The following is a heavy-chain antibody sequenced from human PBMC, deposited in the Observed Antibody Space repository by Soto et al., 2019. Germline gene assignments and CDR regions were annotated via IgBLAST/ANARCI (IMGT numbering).Heavy chain of an antibody. CDR2: ISYDGSNK. J-gene: IGHJ4*02. V-gene: IGHV3-30*18. D-gene: IGHD4-17*01. CDR1: GFTFSSYG. CDR3: AKLAATVTTADY. Sequence: QVQLVESGGGVVQPGRSLRLSCAASGFTFSSYGMHWVRQAPGKGLEWVAVISYDGSNKYYADSVKGRFTISRDNSKNPLYLQMNSLRAEDTAVYYCAKLAATVTTADYWGQGTLVTVSS.